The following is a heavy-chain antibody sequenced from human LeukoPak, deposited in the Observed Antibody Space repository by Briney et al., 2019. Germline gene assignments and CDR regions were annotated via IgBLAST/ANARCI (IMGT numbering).Heavy chain of an antibody. J-gene: IGHJ4*02. D-gene: IGHD2-15*01. Sequence: GGSLRLSCAPSAFTFGSYAMYWVRQPPGKGLEWVSGIFGSGGSAHYADSVKGRFTISRDNSKNTVYLQMDSLRAEDTAIYYCAKTTTGYSSGRYPAWPIDYWGQGTLVTVSS. CDR3: AKTTTGYSSGRYPAWPIDY. CDR1: AFTFGSYA. V-gene: IGHV3-23*01. CDR2: IFGSGGSA.